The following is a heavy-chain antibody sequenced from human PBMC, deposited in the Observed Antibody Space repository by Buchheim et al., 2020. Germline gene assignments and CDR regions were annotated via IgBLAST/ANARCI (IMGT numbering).Heavy chain of an antibody. CDR2: IYSGGST. D-gene: IGHD3-9*01. Sequence: EVQLVESGGGLVQPGGSLRLSCAASGLTVSSNYMSWVRQAPGKGLEWVSGIYSGGSTYYADSVKGRFTNSRDNSKNTLYLQMNSLRAEDTAVYYCARDGPIYYDILTGYYNSGGMDVWGQGTT. CDR3: ARDGPIYYDILTGYYNSGGMDV. V-gene: IGHV3-66*01. J-gene: IGHJ6*02. CDR1: GLTVSSNY.